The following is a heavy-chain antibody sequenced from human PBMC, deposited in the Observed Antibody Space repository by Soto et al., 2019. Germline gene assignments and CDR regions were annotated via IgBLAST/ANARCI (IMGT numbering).Heavy chain of an antibody. CDR1: GNTFTNYD. Sequence: QVQLVQSGAEVKKPGASVKVSCKASGNTFTNYDINWVRQATGQGLEYLGWMNPNSGDRAYVQKFQGRVTMTWDTSITTAYMELRSLRSEDTAVYFCARGVKYGAYSRWFDPWGQGTLVTVSS. V-gene: IGHV1-8*01. J-gene: IGHJ5*02. CDR3: ARGVKYGAYSRWFDP. CDR2: MNPNSGDR. D-gene: IGHD4-17*01.